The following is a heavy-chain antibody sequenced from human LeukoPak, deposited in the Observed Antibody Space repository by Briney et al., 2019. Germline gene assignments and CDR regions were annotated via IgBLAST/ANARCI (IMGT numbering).Heavy chain of an antibody. D-gene: IGHD3-16*02. CDR3: ARGNLDLYDYVWGSYPDWFDP. CDR1: GGTFSSYA. CDR2: IIPIFGTA. V-gene: IGHV1-69*06. J-gene: IGHJ5*02. Sequence: SVKVSRKASGGTFSSYAISWVRQAPGQGLEWRGGIIPIFGTANYAQKFQGRVTITADKSTSTAYMELSSLRSEDTAVYYCARGNLDLYDYVWGSYPDWFDPWGQGTLVTVSS.